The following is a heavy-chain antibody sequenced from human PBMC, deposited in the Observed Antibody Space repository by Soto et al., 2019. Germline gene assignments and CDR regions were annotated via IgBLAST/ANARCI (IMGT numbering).Heavy chain of an antibody. CDR2: ISYDGSNK. V-gene: IGHV3-30*18. CDR3: AKAAVAGGWRSDY. CDR1: GFTFSSYA. J-gene: IGHJ4*02. D-gene: IGHD6-19*01. Sequence: QVQLVESGGGVVQPGRSLRLSCAASGFTFSSYAMHWVRQAPGKGLEWVAVISYDGSNKYYADSVKGRFTISRDNSKNTLYLQMNSLRAEDTAVYYCAKAAVAGGWRSDYWGQGTLVTVSS.